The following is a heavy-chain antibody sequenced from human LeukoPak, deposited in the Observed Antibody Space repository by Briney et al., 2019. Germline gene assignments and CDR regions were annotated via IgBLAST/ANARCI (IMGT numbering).Heavy chain of an antibody. Sequence: ASVKVSCKASGYTFTSYGISWVRQAPGQGLEWMGWISAYNGNTNYAQKLQGRVTMTTDTSTGTAYMELRSLRSDDTAVYYCARDRIAARPGYYYYYMDVWGKGTTVTVSS. CDR3: ARDRIAARPGYYYYYMDV. V-gene: IGHV1-18*01. D-gene: IGHD6-6*01. CDR1: GYTFTSYG. CDR2: ISAYNGNT. J-gene: IGHJ6*03.